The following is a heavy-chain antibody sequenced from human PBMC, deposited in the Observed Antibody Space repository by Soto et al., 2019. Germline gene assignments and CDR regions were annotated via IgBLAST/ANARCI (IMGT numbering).Heavy chain of an antibody. CDR1: GYTFTDYA. J-gene: IGHJ4*02. V-gene: IGHV1-3*01. Sequence: QVPLVQSGAEVEKPGASVKVSCKASGYTFTDYAMQWVRQAPGQRLEWMGWINDGDGNTRYSQNFQGRVTISRDTSASTDYMELSSLRSEDTAVYYCARGIWESHRYYFDNGGQGTLVTV. D-gene: IGHD3-16*02. CDR3: ARGIWESHRYYFDN. CDR2: INDGDGNT.